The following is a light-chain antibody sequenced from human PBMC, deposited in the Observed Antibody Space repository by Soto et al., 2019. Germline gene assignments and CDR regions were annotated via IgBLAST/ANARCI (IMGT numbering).Light chain of an antibody. CDR2: GAS. J-gene: IGKJ4*01. CDR3: QHFDDSLT. Sequence: EVVLTQSPGTLSLSPGERATLSCRASQSVDSSTLAWYQQKPGQAPRLLISGASKRATGTPDRFSGSGSGKDFTLTISRLEPEDFAVFYCQHFDDSLTFGGGTKVEIK. CDR1: QSVDSST. V-gene: IGKV3-20*01.